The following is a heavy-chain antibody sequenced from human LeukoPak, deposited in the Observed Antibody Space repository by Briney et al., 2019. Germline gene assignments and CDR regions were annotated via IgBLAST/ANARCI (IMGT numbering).Heavy chain of an antibody. CDR2: ISYDGSNK. Sequence: PGRSLRLSCAASGFTFSSYGMHWVRQAPGKGLEWVAVISYDGSNKHYADSVKGRFTISRDNSKNTLYLQMNSLRAEDTAVYYCAIGGYYDSRDGAFDIWGQGTMVTVSS. D-gene: IGHD3-22*01. V-gene: IGHV3-30*03. CDR1: GFTFSSYG. J-gene: IGHJ3*02. CDR3: AIGGYYDSRDGAFDI.